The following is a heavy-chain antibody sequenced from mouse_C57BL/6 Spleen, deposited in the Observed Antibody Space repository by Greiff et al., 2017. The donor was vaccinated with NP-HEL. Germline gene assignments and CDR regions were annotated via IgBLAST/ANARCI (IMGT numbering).Heavy chain of an antibody. CDR3: ARCDYDPAFDG. CDR1: GYTFTSYW. V-gene: IGHV1-64*01. D-gene: IGHD2-4*01. Sequence: QVQLQQPGAELVKPGASVKLSCKASGYTFTSYWMHWVKQRPGQGLEWIGMIHPNSGSTNYNEKFKSKATLTVDKSSSTAYMQLSSLTSEDSAVYCCARCDYDPAFDGWGTGTTVTVSA. J-gene: IGHJ1*03. CDR2: IHPNSGST.